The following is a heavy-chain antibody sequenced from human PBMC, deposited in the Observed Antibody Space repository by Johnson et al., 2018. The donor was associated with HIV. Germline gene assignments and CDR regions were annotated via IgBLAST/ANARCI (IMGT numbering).Heavy chain of an antibody. D-gene: IGHD7-27*01. Sequence: VQLVESGGGVVRPGGSLRLSCVASGFTFDDFGMGWVRQAPGKGLEWVSGINWNGGSTGYSDSVKGRFTISRDNANNSLYLQMNSLRAEDTAFYYWARDKGATNWGGAFDIWGQGTMVTVSS. J-gene: IGHJ3*02. CDR1: GFTFDDFG. CDR2: INWNGGST. V-gene: IGHV3-20*04. CDR3: ARDKGATNWGGAFDI.